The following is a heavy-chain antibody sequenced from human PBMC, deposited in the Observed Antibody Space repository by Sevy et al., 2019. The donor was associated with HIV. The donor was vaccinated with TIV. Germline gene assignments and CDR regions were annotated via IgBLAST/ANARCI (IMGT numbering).Heavy chain of an antibody. V-gene: IGHV3-73*01. CDR2: IRSKSNSHAT. Sequence: GGSLRLSCAASGFTFSGSAIHWVRQASGKGLEWVGRIRSKSNSHATAYAASVKGRFTSSRDDSKKTAYLQMNRLKTEESGVYYATRHRLSMVRGIIMAHYFDYWGPGTLVTVSS. CDR1: GFTFSGSA. D-gene: IGHD3-10*01. CDR3: TRHRLSMVRGIIMAHYFDY. J-gene: IGHJ4*02.